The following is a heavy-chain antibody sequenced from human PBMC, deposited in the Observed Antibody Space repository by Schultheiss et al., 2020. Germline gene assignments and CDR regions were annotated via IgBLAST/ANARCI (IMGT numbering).Heavy chain of an antibody. CDR3: ARDYGGNSFLGFDYYGMDV. V-gene: IGHV3-21*01. CDR2: FTRSNNYI. CDR1: GFTFSSYS. J-gene: IGHJ6*04. D-gene: IGHD4-23*01. Sequence: GGSLRLSCAASGFTFSSYSMNWVRQAPGKGLEWVSSFTRSNNYIYYADSVKGRFTISRDNAKSSLYLQMNSLRAEDTAVYYCARDYGGNSFLGFDYYGMDVWGKGTTVT.